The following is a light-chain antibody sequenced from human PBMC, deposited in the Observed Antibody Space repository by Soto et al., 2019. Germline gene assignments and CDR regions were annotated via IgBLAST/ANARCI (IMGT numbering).Light chain of an antibody. CDR1: QSISRT. V-gene: IGKV3D-15*01. CDR2: DAS. J-gene: IGKJ1*01. CDR3: QQYNNWPPWT. Sequence: EIVLTQSPDTLSVSPGERATLSCRASQSISRTLAWYQQKSGQPPRLLIYDASTRATGFPARFSGSGSGTEFTLTISSLQSEDFVVYYCQQYNNWPPWTFGQGTKVDIK.